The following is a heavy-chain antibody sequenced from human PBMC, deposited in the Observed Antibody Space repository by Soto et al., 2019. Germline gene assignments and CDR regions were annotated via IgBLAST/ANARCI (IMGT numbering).Heavy chain of an antibody. CDR1: GYTFTSYG. CDR2: ISAYNGNT. D-gene: IGHD5-18*01. Sequence: QVQLVQSGAEVKKPGASVKVSCKASGYTFTSYGISWVRQAPGQGLEWMGWISAYNGNTNYAQKLQGRVTITTDTSTSTAYMELRSLRSDDTAVYYCATTLKSGYSDGYYYYYGMDVWGQGTTVTVAS. CDR3: ATTLKSGYSDGYYYYYGMDV. J-gene: IGHJ6*02. V-gene: IGHV1-18*01.